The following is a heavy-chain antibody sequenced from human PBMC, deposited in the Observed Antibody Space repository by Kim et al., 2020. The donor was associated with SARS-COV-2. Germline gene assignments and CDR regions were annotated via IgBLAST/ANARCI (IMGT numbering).Heavy chain of an antibody. V-gene: IGHV3-7*01. CDR3: AREDYYDSSGYYYGVFDY. Sequence: GGSLRLSCAASGFTFSSYWMSWVRQAPGKGLEWVANIKQDGSEKYYVDSVKGRFTISRDNAKNSLYLQMNSLRAEDTAVYYCAREDYYDSSGYYYGVFDYWGQGTLVTVSS. D-gene: IGHD3-22*01. CDR2: IKQDGSEK. J-gene: IGHJ4*02. CDR1: GFTFSSYW.